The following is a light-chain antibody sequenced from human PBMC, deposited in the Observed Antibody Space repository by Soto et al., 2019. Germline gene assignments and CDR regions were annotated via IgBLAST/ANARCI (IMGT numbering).Light chain of an antibody. J-gene: IGKJ1*01. CDR2: GAS. V-gene: IGKV3-15*01. Sequence: EIVITQSAAALSVSPGERATLSRRASQSVSSNLAWYQQKPGQAPRLLIYGASTRATGIPARFSGSGSGTEFTLTISSLQSEDFAVYYCQQYNNWPPWTFGQGTKVDIK. CDR3: QQYNNWPPWT. CDR1: QSVSSN.